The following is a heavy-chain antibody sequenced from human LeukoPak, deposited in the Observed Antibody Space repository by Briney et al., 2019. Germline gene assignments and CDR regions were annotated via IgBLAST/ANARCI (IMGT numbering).Heavy chain of an antibody. CDR2: VIPIFGTA. J-gene: IGHJ4*02. CDR3: ARDEGDYGSGTPGY. D-gene: IGHD3-10*01. Sequence: ASVKVSCKASGYTFTSYDINWVRQAPGQGLEWMGGVIPIFGTANYAQKFQGRVTITADESTSTAYMELSSLRSEDTAVYYCARDEGDYGSGTPGYWGQGTLVTVSS. V-gene: IGHV1-69*13. CDR1: GYTFTSYD.